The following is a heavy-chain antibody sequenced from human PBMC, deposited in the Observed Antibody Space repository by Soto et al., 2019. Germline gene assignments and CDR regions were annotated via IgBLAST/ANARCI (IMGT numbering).Heavy chain of an antibody. CDR3: ARQDRYCSSTSCYLFGY. V-gene: IGHV5-51*01. CDR2: IYPGDSDT. Sequence: PGESLKISCKGSGYSFTSYWIGWVRQMPGKGLEWMGIIYPGDSDTRYSPSFQGQVTISADKSISTAYLQWSSLKASDTAMYYCARQDRYCSSTSCYLFGYWGQGTLVTV. J-gene: IGHJ4*02. CDR1: GYSFTSYW. D-gene: IGHD2-2*01.